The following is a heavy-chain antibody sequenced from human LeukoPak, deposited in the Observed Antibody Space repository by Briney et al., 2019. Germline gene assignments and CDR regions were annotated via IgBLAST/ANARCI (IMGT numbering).Heavy chain of an antibody. CDR2: ISAYNGDT. D-gene: IGHD6-19*01. CDR3: ARDPSNTSGWKTWFDP. Sequence: ASVKVSCKASGYTFNSHGISWVRQAPGQGLEWMGWISAYNGDTNHAQKFQGRVTLTTDRTTSTAYLELRSLRSDDTAVYYCARDPSNTSGWKTWFDPWGQGTLVTVSS. CDR1: GYTFNSHG. V-gene: IGHV1-18*04. J-gene: IGHJ5*02.